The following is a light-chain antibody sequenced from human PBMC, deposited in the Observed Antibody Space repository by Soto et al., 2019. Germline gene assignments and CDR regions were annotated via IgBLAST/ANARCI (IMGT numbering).Light chain of an antibody. CDR1: QGIGDT. V-gene: IGKV3-15*01. CDR2: DTS. J-gene: IGKJ4*01. Sequence: EIVMTQSPATLSVSPEERATLSCRASQGIGDTLAWYQHKPGQTPRLLIYDTSTRATGVPTRFSGSRSGAEFTLTINSLQSEDFAVYYCQPYNNWPLTFGGGTKVDIK. CDR3: QPYNNWPLT.